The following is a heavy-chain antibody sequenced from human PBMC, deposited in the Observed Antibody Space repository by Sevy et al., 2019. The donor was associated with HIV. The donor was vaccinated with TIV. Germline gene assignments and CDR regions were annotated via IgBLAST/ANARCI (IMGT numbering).Heavy chain of an antibody. CDR3: ARGLISVESWYGMDV. J-gene: IGHJ6*02. D-gene: IGHD3-16*01. Sequence: GESLKISCAASGFIVSSNYMTWVRQAPGKGLEWVSVIYSDGNRHYADSLKGRFIISRDNSKNTVYLQMNRLRVEDTAVYYCARGLISVESWYGMDVWGQGTTVTVSS. V-gene: IGHV3-53*01. CDR1: GFIVSSNY. CDR2: IYSDGNR.